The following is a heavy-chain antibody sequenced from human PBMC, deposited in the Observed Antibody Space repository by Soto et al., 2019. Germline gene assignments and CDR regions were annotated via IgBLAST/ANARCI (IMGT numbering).Heavy chain of an antibody. CDR1: RDAVGRTGSP. D-gene: IGHD3-10*01. CDR2: IYPTGTT. V-gene: IGHV4-30-2*01. Sequence: PSETQPGTCMVSRDAVGRTGSPWRWILQPLGKGLQWIGYIYPTGTTSHNPSLKSRVTISIDRYKNQFSLKLTSVTDEDTAVYYSVRHRGAGSGNYYLAPGMHVCGPVTTVT. CDR3: VRHRGAGSGNYYLAPGMHV. J-gene: IGHJ6*02.